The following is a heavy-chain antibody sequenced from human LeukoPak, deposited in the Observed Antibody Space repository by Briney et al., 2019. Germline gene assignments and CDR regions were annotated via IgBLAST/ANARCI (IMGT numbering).Heavy chain of an antibody. CDR2: IYPGDSDT. CDR3: ARRLKNSNGWTFDY. CDR1: GYSFTIYW. Sequence: GESLKISCKGSGYSFTIYWIGWVRQMPGKGLEWMGIIYPGDSDTRYSPSFQGQVTISAARSINTPYLQWSSLKASDTAIYYCARRLKNSNGWTFDYWGQGTLVTVSS. V-gene: IGHV5-51*01. J-gene: IGHJ4*02. D-gene: IGHD6-19*01.